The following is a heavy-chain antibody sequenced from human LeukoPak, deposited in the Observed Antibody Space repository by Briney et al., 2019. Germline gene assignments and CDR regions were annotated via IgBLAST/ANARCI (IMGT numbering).Heavy chain of an antibody. V-gene: IGHV1-2*02. CDR3: ARGDYYDSSGYYFVVDY. CDR1: GYTFTGYY. D-gene: IGHD3-22*01. CDR2: INPNSGGT. J-gene: IGHJ4*02. Sequence: VASVKVSCKASGYTFTGYYMHWVRQAPGQGLEWMGWINPNSGGTNYAQKFQGRVTMTRDTSISTAYMELSRLRSDDTAVYYCARGDYYDSSGYYFVVDYWGQGTLVTVPS.